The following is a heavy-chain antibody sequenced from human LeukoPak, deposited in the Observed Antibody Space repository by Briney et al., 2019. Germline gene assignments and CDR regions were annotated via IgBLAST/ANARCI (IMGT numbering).Heavy chain of an antibody. CDR3: AKDIEYSSSWPHAFDI. Sequence: GRSLRLSCAASGFTFSSYAMSWVRQAPGKGLEWVSAISGSGGSTYYADSVKGRFTISRDNSKNTLYLQMNSLRAEDTAVYYCAKDIEYSSSWPHAFDIWGQGTMVTVSS. CDR1: GFTFSSYA. J-gene: IGHJ3*02. CDR2: ISGSGGST. D-gene: IGHD6-13*01. V-gene: IGHV3-23*01.